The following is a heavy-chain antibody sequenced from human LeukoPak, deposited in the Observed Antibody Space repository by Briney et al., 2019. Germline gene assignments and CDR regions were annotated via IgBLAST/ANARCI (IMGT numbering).Heavy chain of an antibody. CDR1: GYSFTSYW. D-gene: IGHD3-10*01. V-gene: IGHV5-10-1*01. CDR2: IDPSDSYT. J-gene: IGHJ6*02. CDR3: ASYGSGTRSYYGMDV. Sequence: GESLKISCKGSGYSFTSYWISWVRQMPGKGLERMGRIDPSDSYTNYSPSFQGHVTISADKSISTAYLQWSSLKASDTAMYYCASYGSGTRSYYGMDVWGQGTTVTVSS.